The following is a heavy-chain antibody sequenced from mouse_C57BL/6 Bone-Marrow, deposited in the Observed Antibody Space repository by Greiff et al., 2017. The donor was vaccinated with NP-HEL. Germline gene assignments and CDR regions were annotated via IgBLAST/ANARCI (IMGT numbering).Heavy chain of an antibody. J-gene: IGHJ3*01. Sequence: EVQLQQSGPELVKPGASVKISCKASGYTFTDYYMNWVKQSHGKSLEWIGDINPNNGGTSYNQKFKGKATLTVDKSSSTAYMELRSLTSEDSAVYYCARQRSNYPSWFAYWGQGTLVTVSA. D-gene: IGHD2-5*01. V-gene: IGHV1-26*01. CDR3: ARQRSNYPSWFAY. CDR2: INPNNGGT. CDR1: GYTFTDYY.